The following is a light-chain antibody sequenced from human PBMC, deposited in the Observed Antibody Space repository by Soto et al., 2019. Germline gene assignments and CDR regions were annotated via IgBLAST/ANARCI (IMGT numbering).Light chain of an antibody. CDR3: QQSYISPYT. CDR2: AAS. Sequence: DIQMTQSPSSLSVSVGDRVTITCRASESIANYLNWYQQKPGKAPNLLIYAASDLQSGVPSRFSRSGSGTDFTLTISSLQTEDFATYFCQQSYISPYTFGQGTKLDI. V-gene: IGKV1-39*01. J-gene: IGKJ2*01. CDR1: ESIANY.